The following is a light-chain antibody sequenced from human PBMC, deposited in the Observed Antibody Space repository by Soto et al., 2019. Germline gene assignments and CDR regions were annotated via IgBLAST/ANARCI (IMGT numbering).Light chain of an antibody. V-gene: IGKV1-5*03. J-gene: IGKJ4*01. Sequence: DIQMTQSPSTLSASVGDRVIITCRASQNLNSWLAWYQEKPGRAPKLLIYKTSFLHTGVPSRFSGSGSGTEFTLAISSLQPDDFATYYCLHYVDYPLTFGGGTKVDIK. CDR2: KTS. CDR3: LHYVDYPLT. CDR1: QNLNSW.